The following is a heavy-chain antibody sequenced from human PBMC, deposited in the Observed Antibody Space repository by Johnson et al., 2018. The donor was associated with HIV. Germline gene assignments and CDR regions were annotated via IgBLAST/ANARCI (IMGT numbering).Heavy chain of an antibody. D-gene: IGHD1-26*01. V-gene: IGHV3-30-3*01. J-gene: IGHJ3*02. CDR2: ISYDGSNK. Sequence: QMMLVESGGGVVQPGRSLRLSCVGSAFTFSSYAMHWVRQAPGKGLEWVAVISYDGSNKFYADSVKGRFTISRDNSKNTLYLQMNSLRAEDTAVYYGARDSDKWELRPGAFDIWGQGTVVTVSS. CDR3: ARDSDKWELRPGAFDI. CDR1: AFTFSSYA.